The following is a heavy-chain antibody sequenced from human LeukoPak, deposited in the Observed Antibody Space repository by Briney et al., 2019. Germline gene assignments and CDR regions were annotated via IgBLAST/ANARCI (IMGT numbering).Heavy chain of an antibody. CDR3: ARGGGYHPYYYYYYMDV. Sequence: SVKVSCKASGGTFSSYAISWVRQAPGQGLEWMGGIIPIFGTANYAQKFQGRFTITTDESTSTAYMEVSSLRSEDTAVYYCARGGGYHPYYYYYYMDVWGKGTTVTVSS. J-gene: IGHJ6*03. CDR2: IIPIFGTA. D-gene: IGHD6-19*01. V-gene: IGHV1-69*05. CDR1: GGTFSSYA.